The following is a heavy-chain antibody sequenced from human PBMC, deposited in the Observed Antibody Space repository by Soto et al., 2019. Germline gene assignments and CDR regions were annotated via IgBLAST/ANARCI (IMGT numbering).Heavy chain of an antibody. CDR3: ARRRDGYNYVFDY. CDR1: GGSVSSGSYY. V-gene: IGHV4-39*07. D-gene: IGHD5-12*01. Sequence: PSETLSLTCTVSGGSVSSGSYYWSWIRQPPGKGLEWIGEINHSGSTNYNPSLKSRVTISVDTSKNQFSLKLSSVTAADTAVYYCARRRDGYNYVFDYWGQGTLVTVSS. J-gene: IGHJ4*02. CDR2: INHSGST.